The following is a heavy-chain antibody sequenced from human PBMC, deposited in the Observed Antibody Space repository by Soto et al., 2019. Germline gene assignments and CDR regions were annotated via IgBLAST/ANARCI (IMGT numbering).Heavy chain of an antibody. Sequence: QVQLVQSGAEVKKPGSSVKVSCKASVGTFRSYAISWVRQAPGHGLEWMGGIIPIFGTANYAQKFQGRVTIPEDEYTSTADMEVGSLRSENTGVYYCAKGRDRSGNKGGGYYYGMDVWGQGPTVTVSS. CDR3: AKGRDRSGNKGGGYYYGMDV. J-gene: IGHJ6*02. V-gene: IGHV1-69*01. CDR2: IIPIFGTA. CDR1: VGTFRSYA. D-gene: IGHD3-22*01.